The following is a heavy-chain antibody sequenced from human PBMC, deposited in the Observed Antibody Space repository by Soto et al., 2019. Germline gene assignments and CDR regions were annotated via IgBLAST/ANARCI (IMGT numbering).Heavy chain of an antibody. Sequence: QVQLVQSGAELKKPGSSVKVSCKASGGTFSSYHISWVRQAPGQGLEWMGRIIPILGIANYAQKFQGRVTITADKSTSRAYMELSSLRAEDTAVYFCARCYGDNSWCAPWGQGTLVTVSS. V-gene: IGHV1-69*02. CDR2: IIPILGIA. D-gene: IGHD4-17*01. J-gene: IGHJ5*02. CDR3: ARCYGDNSWCAP. CDR1: GGTFSSYH.